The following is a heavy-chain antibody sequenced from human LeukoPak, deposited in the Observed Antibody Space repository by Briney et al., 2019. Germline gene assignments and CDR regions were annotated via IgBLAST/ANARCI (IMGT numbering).Heavy chain of an antibody. D-gene: IGHD3-10*01. CDR2: ISGDGRAT. CDR3: AYYYGSVTYMDV. J-gene: IGHJ6*03. Sequence: GGSLRLSCAASGFTFNNYWMHWVRQDPGKGLMWLSRISGDGRATTYADSVKGRFTISRDNSKSTLYLQINSLRTEDTAVYYCAYYYGSVTYMDVWGKGTTVSVSS. V-gene: IGHV3-74*01. CDR1: GFTFNNYW.